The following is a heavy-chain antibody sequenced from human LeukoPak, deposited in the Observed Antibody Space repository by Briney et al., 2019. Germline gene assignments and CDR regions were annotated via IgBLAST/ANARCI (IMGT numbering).Heavy chain of an antibody. D-gene: IGHD3-22*01. J-gene: IGHJ5*02. CDR1: GGSISSYY. V-gene: IGHV4-59*12. CDR3: ARAPGAMAIVVWFDP. CDR2: IYDSGST. Sequence: SETLSLTCTVSGGSISSYYWSWIRQPPGKGLEWIGYIYDSGSTNYNPSLKSRLTISVDTSKNQFSLKLSSVTAADTAVYYCARAPGAMAIVVWFDPWGQGTLVTVSS.